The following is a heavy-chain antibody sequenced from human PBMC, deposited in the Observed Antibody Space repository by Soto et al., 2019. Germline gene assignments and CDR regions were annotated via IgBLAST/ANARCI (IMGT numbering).Heavy chain of an antibody. J-gene: IGHJ5*02. CDR1: GGSISSYY. Sequence: SETLSLTCTVSGGSISSYYWSWIRHPPGKGLEWIGYIYYSGSTNYNPSLKSRVAISVDTSKNQFSLKLSSVTAADTAVYYCAREVGEGKNGSGSYYNLNWFDPWGQGTLVTVS. V-gene: IGHV4-59*01. CDR3: AREVGEGKNGSGSYYNLNWFDP. D-gene: IGHD3-10*01. CDR2: IYYSGST.